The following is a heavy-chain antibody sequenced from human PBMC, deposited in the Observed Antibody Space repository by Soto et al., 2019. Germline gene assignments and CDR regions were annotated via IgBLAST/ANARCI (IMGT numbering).Heavy chain of an antibody. D-gene: IGHD6-19*01. CDR1: GFTLSSYS. V-gene: IGHV3-21*01. Sequence: EVQLVESGGGLVKPGGSLRLSCAASGFTLSSYSMNWVRQAPGKGLEWVSTNSSSSSYIYYADSLKGQFTISRENAKNPLYLQMNSLRAEDTAVYYCAIEKGSGWYKYWRQGTLVTVSS. CDR3: AIEKGSGWYKY. J-gene: IGHJ4*02. CDR2: NSSSSSYI.